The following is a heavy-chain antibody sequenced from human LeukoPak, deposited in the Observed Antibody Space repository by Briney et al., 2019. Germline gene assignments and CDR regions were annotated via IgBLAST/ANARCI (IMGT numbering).Heavy chain of an antibody. D-gene: IGHD3-10*01. V-gene: IGHV3-21*05. CDR3: AKIDSYGSGSPYPNGAFDI. Sequence: GGSLRLSCAASGFSFSSYGMNWVRQAPGKGLEWVSFINTSSSSIYYAESVKGRFTISRDNAKNQLYLQLDSLRAEDTAIYYCAKIDSYGSGSPYPNGAFDIWGQGTMVTVSS. CDR2: INTSSSSI. CDR1: GFSFSSYG. J-gene: IGHJ3*02.